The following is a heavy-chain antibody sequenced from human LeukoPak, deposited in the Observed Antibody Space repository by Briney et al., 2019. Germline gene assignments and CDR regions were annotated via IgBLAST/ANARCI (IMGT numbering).Heavy chain of an antibody. V-gene: IGHV4-61*01. CDR1: GGSISSSSYY. CDR3: AREDHGGFYYYFDS. Sequence: PSETLSLTCTVSGGSISSSSYYWGWIRQPPGKGLEWIAYIYHNENIDYNPSLKSRVTISIDTSKNQFSLELSSVTAADTAVYYCAREDHGGFYYYFDSWGQGILVTVSS. CDR2: IYHNENI. J-gene: IGHJ4*02. D-gene: IGHD4-23*01.